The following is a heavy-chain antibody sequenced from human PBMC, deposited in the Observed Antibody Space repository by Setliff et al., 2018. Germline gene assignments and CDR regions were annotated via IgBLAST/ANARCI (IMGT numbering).Heavy chain of an antibody. Sequence: ASVKVSCKASGYTFSHSGITWVRQAPGQGLEWMGWISVYSGNTNYAQKLQGRVTMTTDASTNTAYMELRGLTSDDTAVYYCSRLVRYCSRTTCQTASGAELWGQGTLVTVS. CDR3: SRLVRYCSRTTCQTASGAEL. J-gene: IGHJ4*02. D-gene: IGHD2-2*01. CDR1: GYTFSHSG. V-gene: IGHV1-18*01. CDR2: ISVYSGNT.